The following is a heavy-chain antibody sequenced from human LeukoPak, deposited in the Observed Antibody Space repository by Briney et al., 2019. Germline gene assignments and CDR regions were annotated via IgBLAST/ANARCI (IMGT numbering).Heavy chain of an antibody. D-gene: IGHD6-19*01. CDR3: ARDQGLLVVAGRFGY. CDR2: ISSSNSYI. J-gene: IGHJ4*02. Sequence: PGGSLRLSCAASGFTFSSYSMNWVRQAPGKGLEWVSSISSSNSYIYNADSVKGRFTISRDNAKNSLYLQMNSLRAEDTAVYYCARDQGLLVVAGRFGYWGPGTLVTVS. CDR1: GFTFSSYS. V-gene: IGHV3-21*01.